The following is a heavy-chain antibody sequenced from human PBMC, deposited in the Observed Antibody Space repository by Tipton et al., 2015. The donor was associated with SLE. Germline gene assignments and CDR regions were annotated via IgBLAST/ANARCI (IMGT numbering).Heavy chain of an antibody. D-gene: IGHD1-1*01. V-gene: IGHV3-11*01. J-gene: IGHJ6*02. CDR2: IDPSGTST. CDR3: ARSRTSRYYFGMDL. Sequence: SLRLSCAASEFMFSEYYMTWIRQAPGKGLEWVSNIDPSGTSTYYTDSVKGRFTISRDNAKKSLYLQMTTLRAEDTAVFYCARSRTSRYYFGMDLWGQGTTVTVSS. CDR1: EFMFSEYY.